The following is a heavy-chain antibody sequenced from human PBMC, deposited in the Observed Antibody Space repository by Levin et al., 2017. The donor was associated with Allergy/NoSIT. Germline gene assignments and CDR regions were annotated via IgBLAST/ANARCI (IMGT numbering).Heavy chain of an antibody. CDR1: GFTVSSNY. J-gene: IGHJ6*03. D-gene: IGHD3-10*01. V-gene: IGHV3-66*01. Sequence: PGGSLRLSCAASGFTVSSNYMSWVRQAPGKGLEWVSLIYRGGTTYYADSVKGRFTISRDNSNNTLYLQMNSLRAEDTAVYYCARRYDGLGNYYMDVWGKGTTVTVAS. CDR2: IYRGGTT. CDR3: ARRYDGLGNYYMDV.